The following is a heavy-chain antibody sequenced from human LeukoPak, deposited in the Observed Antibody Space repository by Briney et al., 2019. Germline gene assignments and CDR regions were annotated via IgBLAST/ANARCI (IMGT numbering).Heavy chain of an antibody. Sequence: PSETLSLTCTVSGGSISSYYWSWIRQPPGKGLEWIGYIYYSGSTNHNPSLKSRVTISVDTSKNQFSLKLSSVTAADTAVYYCARFPYYYGSGARFDPWGQGTLVTVSS. CDR2: IYYSGST. J-gene: IGHJ5*02. CDR3: ARFPYYYGSGARFDP. V-gene: IGHV4-59*08. CDR1: GGSISSYY. D-gene: IGHD3-10*01.